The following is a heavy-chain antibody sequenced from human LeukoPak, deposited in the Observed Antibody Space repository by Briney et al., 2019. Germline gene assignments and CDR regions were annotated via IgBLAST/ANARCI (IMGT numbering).Heavy chain of an antibody. D-gene: IGHD3-9*01. CDR1: GFTFSSYA. V-gene: IGHV3-64D*06. CDR3: VKSYDILTGPQR. Sequence: GGSLRLSCSASGFTFSSYAMHWVRQAPGKGLEYASAISSNGGSTYYADSVKGRFTISRDNSKNTLYLQMSSLRAEDTAVCYCVKSYDILTGPQRWGQGTLVTVSS. J-gene: IGHJ4*02. CDR2: ISSNGGST.